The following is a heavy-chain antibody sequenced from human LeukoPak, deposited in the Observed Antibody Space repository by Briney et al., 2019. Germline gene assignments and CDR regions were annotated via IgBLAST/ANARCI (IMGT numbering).Heavy chain of an antibody. Sequence: GGSLRLSCAASGFTFSSYSMNWVRQAPGKGLGWVSSISSSSSYIYYADSVKGRFTISRDNAKNSLYLQMNSLRAEDTAVYYCARDRNVDIVATGYYYGMDVWGKGTTVTVSS. CDR2: ISSSSSYI. CDR1: GFTFSSYS. J-gene: IGHJ6*04. CDR3: ARDRNVDIVATGYYYGMDV. D-gene: IGHD5-12*01. V-gene: IGHV3-21*01.